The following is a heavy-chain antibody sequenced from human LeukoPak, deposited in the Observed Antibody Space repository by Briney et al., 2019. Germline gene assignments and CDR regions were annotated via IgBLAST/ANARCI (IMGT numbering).Heavy chain of an antibody. V-gene: IGHV4-59*01. Sequence: SETLSLTCTVSGGSISSYYWSWIRQPPGKGLEWIGYTYYSGSTNYNPSLKSRVTISVDTSKNQFSLKLSSVTAADTAVYYCARDGDSGYDYWSQGTLVTVSS. D-gene: IGHD5-12*01. CDR2: TYYSGST. CDR1: GGSISSYY. CDR3: ARDGDSGYDY. J-gene: IGHJ4*02.